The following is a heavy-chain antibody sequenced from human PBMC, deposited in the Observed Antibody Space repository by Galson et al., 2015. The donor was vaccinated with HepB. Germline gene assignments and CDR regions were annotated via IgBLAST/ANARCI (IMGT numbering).Heavy chain of an antibody. CDR1: GYTFTSYG. D-gene: IGHD4-17*01. CDR2: ISAYNGNT. V-gene: IGHV1-18*01. Sequence: SVKVSCKASGYTFTSYGISWVRQAPGQGLEWMGWISAYNGNTNYAQKLQGRVTMTTDTSTSTAYMELRSLRSDDTAVYYCARANHYGDYHGVYYYYYMDVWGKGTTVTVSS. CDR3: ARANHYGDYHGVYYYYYMDV. J-gene: IGHJ6*03.